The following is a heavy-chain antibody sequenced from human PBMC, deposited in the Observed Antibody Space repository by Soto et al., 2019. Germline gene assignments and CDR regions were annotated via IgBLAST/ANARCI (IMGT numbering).Heavy chain of an antibody. CDR2: IYYSGST. CDR3: ARGGSYYDILTGYYG. Sequence: SETLSLTCTVSGGSISSGEYYWSWIRQPPGKGLEWIGYIYYSGSTYYNPSLKSRVTISVDTSKNQFSLKLSSVTAADTAVCYCARGGSYYDILTGYYGWGQGTLVTVSS. CDR1: GGSISSGEYY. V-gene: IGHV4-30-4*01. J-gene: IGHJ4*02. D-gene: IGHD3-9*01.